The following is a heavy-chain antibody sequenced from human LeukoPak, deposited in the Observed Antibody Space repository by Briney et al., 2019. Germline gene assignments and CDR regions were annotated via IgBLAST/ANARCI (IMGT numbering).Heavy chain of an antibody. CDR2: ISAYNGNT. D-gene: IGHD6-19*01. CDR1: GYTFTSYG. J-gene: IGHJ3*02. V-gene: IGHV1-18*01. CDR3: ARDQSRVATSGWYSLDAHAFDI. Sequence: GSVKVSCKASGYTFTSYGISWVRQAPGQGLEWMGWISAYNGNTNYAQKLQGRVTMTTDTSTSTAYMELRSLRSDDTSVYYCARDQSRVATSGWYSLDAHAFDIWGQGTVVTVSS.